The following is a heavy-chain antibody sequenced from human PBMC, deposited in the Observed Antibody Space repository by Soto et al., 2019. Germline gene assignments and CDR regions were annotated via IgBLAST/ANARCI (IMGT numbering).Heavy chain of an antibody. Sequence: PGGSLRLSCAASGFTFNFYSMHWFRQAPGKGLEWVSYISGSSSTIYYADSVKGRFTISRDNSKNTLYLQMNSLRAEDTAVYYCAKRASIAVAGTVAYGMDVWGQGTTVTVS. J-gene: IGHJ6*02. CDR2: ISGSSSTI. CDR1: GFTFNFYS. CDR3: AKRASIAVAGTVAYGMDV. D-gene: IGHD6-19*01. V-gene: IGHV3-48*01.